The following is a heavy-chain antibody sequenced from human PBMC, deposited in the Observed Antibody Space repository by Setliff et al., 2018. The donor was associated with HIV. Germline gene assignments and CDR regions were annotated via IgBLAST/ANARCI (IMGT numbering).Heavy chain of an antibody. V-gene: IGHV1-69*10. D-gene: IGHD3-22*01. Sequence: SVKVSCKASGGTVSSYAISWVRQAPGQGLEWMGGIIPILGIANYAQKFQGRVTITADKSTSTAYMELSSLRSEDTAVYYCARDMADYYDSSGYYIPDAFDIWGQGTMVTVSS. J-gene: IGHJ3*02. CDR3: ARDMADYYDSSGYYIPDAFDI. CDR1: GGTVSSYA. CDR2: IIPILGIA.